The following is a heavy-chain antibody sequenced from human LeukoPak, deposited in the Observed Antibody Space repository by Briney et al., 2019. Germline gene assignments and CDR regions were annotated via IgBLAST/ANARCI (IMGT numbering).Heavy chain of an antibody. J-gene: IGHJ4*02. D-gene: IGHD6-19*01. CDR3: AKYNSGWYYFDY. CDR2: ISGSVGTT. CDR1: GFTFSSYS. Sequence: PGGSLRLSCAASGFTFSSYSMNWVRQAPGKGLEWVSFISGSVGTTYYADSVKGRFTISRDNSKNTLFLQMISLRAEDTAVYYCAKYNSGWYYFDYWGQGTLVTVSS. V-gene: IGHV3-23*01.